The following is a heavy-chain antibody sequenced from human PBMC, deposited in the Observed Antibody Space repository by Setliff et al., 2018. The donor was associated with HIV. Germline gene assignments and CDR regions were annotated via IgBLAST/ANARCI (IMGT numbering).Heavy chain of an antibody. Sequence: KTGGSLRLSCAASGFSFSNDWMNWVRQAPGKGLEWVGRIKSKSAGGTSDYTAPVKGRFTISRGDSKNMLYLQMNSLKMEDTAVYYCTTGGRGADWGQGTLVTVSS. J-gene: IGHJ4*02. D-gene: IGHD3-16*01. CDR1: GFSFSNDW. V-gene: IGHV3-15*01. CDR2: IKSKSAGGTS. CDR3: TTGGRGAD.